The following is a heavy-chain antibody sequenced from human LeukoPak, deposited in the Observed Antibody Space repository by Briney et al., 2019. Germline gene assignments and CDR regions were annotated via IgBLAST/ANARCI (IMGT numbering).Heavy chain of an antibody. D-gene: IGHD5-18*01. Sequence: ASVKVSCKASGYTFTSYGISWVRQAPGQGLEWMGWISAYNGNTNYAQKLQGRVTMTTDTSTSTAYMELRSLRSDDTAVYYCARDPEGYSYGWYYDYWGQGTLVTVSS. V-gene: IGHV1-18*01. CDR1: GYTFTSYG. CDR2: ISAYNGNT. J-gene: IGHJ4*02. CDR3: ARDPEGYSYGWYYDY.